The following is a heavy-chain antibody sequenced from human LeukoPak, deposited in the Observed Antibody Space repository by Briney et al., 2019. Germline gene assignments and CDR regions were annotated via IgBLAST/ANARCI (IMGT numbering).Heavy chain of an antibody. Sequence: GGSLRLSCAASGFTFSSYEMNWIRQAPGKGLEWISYISNSGSTKYYADSVKGRFTISRDNAKNSLYLQLNSLRAEDTAVYYCARSLVVGATYPYHWGQGTLVTVSS. CDR3: ARSLVVGATYPYH. J-gene: IGHJ5*02. V-gene: IGHV3-48*03. CDR1: GFTFSSYE. D-gene: IGHD1-26*01. CDR2: ISNSGSTK.